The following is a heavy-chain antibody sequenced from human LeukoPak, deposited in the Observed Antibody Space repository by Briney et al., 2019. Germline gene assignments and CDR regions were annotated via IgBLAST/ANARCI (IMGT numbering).Heavy chain of an antibody. J-gene: IGHJ6*03. D-gene: IGHD1-14*01. CDR1: GFPFISNH. Sequence: PGGSLGLSCAASGFPFISNHMSWVRQAPGKGREWVSGISGSGGLTYHPDSVKGRFTISRDNSNKMVYLEMNSLRAEDTAVYYCARDEPYYYMDVWGKGTTVTVSS. V-gene: IGHV3-23*01. CDR3: ARDEPYYYMDV. CDR2: ISGSGGLT.